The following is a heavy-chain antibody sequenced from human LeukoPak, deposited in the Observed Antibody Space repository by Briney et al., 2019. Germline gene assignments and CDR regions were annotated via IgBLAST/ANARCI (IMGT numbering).Heavy chain of an antibody. CDR1: GGSISSSSYY. Sequence: SETLSLTCTVSGGSISSSSYYWGWIRQPPGTGLEWLGSIYYSGSTYYNPSLKSRVTISVDTSKNQFSLKLSSVSAADTAVYYCASPAYCGGDCYFWLGAFDIWGQGTMSPSLQ. CDR3: ASPAYCGGDCYFWLGAFDI. V-gene: IGHV4-39*01. CDR2: IYYSGST. J-gene: IGHJ3*02. D-gene: IGHD2-21*02.